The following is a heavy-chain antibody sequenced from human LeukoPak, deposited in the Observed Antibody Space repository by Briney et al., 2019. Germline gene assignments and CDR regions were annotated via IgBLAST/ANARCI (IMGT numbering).Heavy chain of an antibody. J-gene: IGHJ5*02. D-gene: IGHD3-10*01. CDR3: AKAGWGSYYNAWFDP. V-gene: IGHV3-30*02. CDR1: GFTFSSYG. CDR2: IRYDGSNK. Sequence: GGSLRLSCAASGFTFSSYGMHWVRQAPGKGLEWVAFIRYDGSNKYYADSVKGRFTISRDNSKNTLYLQMNSLRAEDTAVYYCAKAGWGSYYNAWFDPWGQGTLVTVSS.